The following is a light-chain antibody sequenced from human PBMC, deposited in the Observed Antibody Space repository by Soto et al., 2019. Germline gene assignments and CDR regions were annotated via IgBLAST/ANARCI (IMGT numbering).Light chain of an antibody. CDR2: STN. V-gene: IGLV8-61*01. Sequence: QTVVTQGPSFSVSPGGTVTLTCGLNSGSVSTSYFPSWYQQTPGQAPRTLIYSTNTRSSGVPDRFSGSILGNKAALTITGAQPDDESDYYCVLYMGSGSVMFGGGTKLTVL. J-gene: IGLJ3*02. CDR3: VLYMGSGSVM. CDR1: SGSVSTSYF.